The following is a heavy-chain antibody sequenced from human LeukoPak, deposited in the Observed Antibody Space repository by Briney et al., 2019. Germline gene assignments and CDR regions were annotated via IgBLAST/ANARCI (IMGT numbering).Heavy chain of an antibody. D-gene: IGHD3-10*01. V-gene: IGHV4-59*08. CDR3: ARLGMVRGVIAWFDP. Sequence: SETLSLTCTVSGDSIRSYYWNWVRQPPGKSLEWIGFTHYSGSTFYNPSLKSRVSTSVDTSKNQFSLKLSSVTAADTAVYYCARLGMVRGVIAWFDPWGQGTLVTVSS. CDR2: THYSGST. J-gene: IGHJ5*02. CDR1: GDSIRSYY.